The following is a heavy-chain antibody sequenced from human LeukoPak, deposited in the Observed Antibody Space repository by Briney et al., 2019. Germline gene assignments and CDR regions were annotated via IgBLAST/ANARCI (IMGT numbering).Heavy chain of an antibody. CDR1: GFTFSDYY. J-gene: IGHJ6*03. D-gene: IGHD6-13*01. V-gene: IGHV3-11*04. CDR2: ISSSGSTI. CDR3: ARDQYSSSLIYYYYYMDV. Sequence: GGSLRLSCAASGFTFSDYYMSWIRQAPGKGLEWVSYISSSGSTIYYADSVKGRFTISRDNAKNSLYLQMNSLRAEDTAVYYCARDQYSSSLIYYYYYMDVWGKGTTVTVSS.